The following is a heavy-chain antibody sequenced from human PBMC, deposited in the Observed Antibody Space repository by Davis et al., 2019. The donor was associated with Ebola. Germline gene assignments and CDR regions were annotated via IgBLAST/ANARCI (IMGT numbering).Heavy chain of an antibody. CDR2: INHSGST. J-gene: IGHJ5*02. CDR1: GGSISSSSYY. CDR3: ARNPRGWFDP. V-gene: IGHV4-39*07. D-gene: IGHD1-14*01. Sequence: SETLSLTCTVSGGSISSSSYYWGWIRQPPGKGLEWIGEINHSGSTNYNPSLKSRVTISVDTSKNQFSLKLSSVTAADTAVYYCARNPRGWFDPWGQGTLVTVSS.